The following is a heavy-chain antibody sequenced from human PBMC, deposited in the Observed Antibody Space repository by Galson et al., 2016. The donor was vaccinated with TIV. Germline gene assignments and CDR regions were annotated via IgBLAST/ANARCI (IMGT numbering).Heavy chain of an antibody. CDR1: GFSVSEHKY. D-gene: IGHD3-22*01. CDR2: ITGGGTT. Sequence: SLRLSCAASGFSVSEHKYMYWVRQPPGKGLEWVSVITGGGTTYYADSVKGRSTISRDNSKNTLYLQMNSLRAEDTAVYFCARSYDSRGNRGRLDIWGQGALVTVSS. CDR3: ARSYDSRGNRGRLDI. V-gene: IGHV3-53*03. J-gene: IGHJ4*02.